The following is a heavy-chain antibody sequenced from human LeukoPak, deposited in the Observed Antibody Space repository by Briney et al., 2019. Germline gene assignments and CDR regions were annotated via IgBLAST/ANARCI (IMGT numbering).Heavy chain of an antibody. CDR1: GVPTSSGY. CDR3: ARGYGSGSYST. CDR2: ISTSVPT. V-gene: IGHV4-4*07. Sequence: SETLSLTCTVSGVPTSSGYWSWIRQPAGKGLEWMGRISTSVPTYYNPSLKSRVTMSLDTSENQFSLKVNSVTAADTAVYYCARGYGSGSYSTWGQGTLVTVSS. D-gene: IGHD3-10*01. J-gene: IGHJ5*02.